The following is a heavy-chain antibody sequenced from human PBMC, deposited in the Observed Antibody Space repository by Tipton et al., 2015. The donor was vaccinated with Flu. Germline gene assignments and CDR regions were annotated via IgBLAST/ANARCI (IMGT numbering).Heavy chain of an antibody. CDR2: INPSGGST. CDR3: ARGARGYSSSLYDY. J-gene: IGHJ4*02. Sequence: QSGAEVKKPGASVKVSCQASGNTFTSYYIHWVRQAPGQGLGWMGMINPSGGSTTYAQKFQGRVTMTRDTSTSTVYMELSSLRSEDTAVYYCARGARGYSSSLYDYWRQGTPVTVSS. D-gene: IGHD6-13*01. CDR1: GNTFTSYY. V-gene: IGHV1-46*01.